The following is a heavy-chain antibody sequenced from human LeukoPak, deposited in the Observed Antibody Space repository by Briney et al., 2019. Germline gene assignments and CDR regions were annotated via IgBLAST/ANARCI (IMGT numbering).Heavy chain of an antibody. Sequence: GGSLRLSCTASGFTFGDYAISWFRQAPGKGLGWVGFIRSKAYGGTTEYAASVKGRFTISRDDSKSIAYLQMNSLKTEDTAVYYCTRYCSGGSCYLVDYWGQGTLVTVSS. CDR1: GFTFGDYA. CDR3: TRYCSGGSCYLVDY. J-gene: IGHJ4*02. D-gene: IGHD2-15*01. V-gene: IGHV3-49*03. CDR2: IRSKAYGGTT.